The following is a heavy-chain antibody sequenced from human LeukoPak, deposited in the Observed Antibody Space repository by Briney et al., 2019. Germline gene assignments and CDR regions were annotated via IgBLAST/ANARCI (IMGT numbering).Heavy chain of an antibody. V-gene: IGHV3-23*01. CDR2: ISGSGNRT. CDR1: GFTFSSYA. CDR3: ARESDAFDI. Sequence: GGSLRLSCAASGFTFSSYAMSWVRQAPGKGLEWVSSISGSGNRTYYADSVKGRFTISRDNSKNTLFLQMNSLRAEDTAVYYCARESDAFDIWGQGTMVTVSS. J-gene: IGHJ3*02.